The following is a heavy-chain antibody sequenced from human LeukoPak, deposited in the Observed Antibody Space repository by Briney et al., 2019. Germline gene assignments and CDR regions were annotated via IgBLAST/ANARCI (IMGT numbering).Heavy chain of an antibody. Sequence: GGSLRLSCAASGFTFSSYAMSWVRQAPGKGLEWVSANDDDGGSTDYADSVRGRFTISRDNSKNTLFLQMNRLRADDTALYYCARRVGGTPDYWGRGTLVTVSS. D-gene: IGHD6-19*01. CDR3: ARRVGGTPDY. J-gene: IGHJ4*02. CDR1: GFTFSSYA. CDR2: NDDDGGST. V-gene: IGHV3-23*01.